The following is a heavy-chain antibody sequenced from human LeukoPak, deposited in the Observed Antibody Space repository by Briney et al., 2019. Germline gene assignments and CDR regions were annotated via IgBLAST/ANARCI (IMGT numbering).Heavy chain of an antibody. V-gene: IGHV4-4*07. Sequence: SETLSLTCTVSGGSISSYYWSWIRQPAGKGLEWIGRIYTSGSTNYNPSLKSRVTMSVDTSKNQFSLKLSSVTAADTAVYYCARDGSLFPSYQLLYRNWFDPWGQGTLVTVSS. CDR1: GGSISSYY. CDR2: IYTSGST. D-gene: IGHD2-2*02. J-gene: IGHJ5*02. CDR3: ARDGSLFPSYQLLYRNWFDP.